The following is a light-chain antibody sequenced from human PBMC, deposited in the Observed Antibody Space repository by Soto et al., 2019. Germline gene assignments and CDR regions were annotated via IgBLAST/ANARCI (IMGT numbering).Light chain of an antibody. CDR3: QQYNNWPLT. V-gene: IGKV3-15*01. CDR2: GAS. Sequence: EIVMTQSPATLSVSPGERATLSCGASQSVTSNLAWYQQKPGQGPRLLIYGASTRATGIPARFSGSGSGTEFSLTISSLQSEDFAVYYCQQYNNWPLTFGGGTKVEIK. CDR1: QSVTSN. J-gene: IGKJ4*01.